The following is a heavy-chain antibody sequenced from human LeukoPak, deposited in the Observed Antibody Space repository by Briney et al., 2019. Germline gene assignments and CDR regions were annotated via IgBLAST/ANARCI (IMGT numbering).Heavy chain of an antibody. V-gene: IGHV1-8*01. CDR2: MNPNSGNT. CDR3: ARGRGEMATIIVGTDY. J-gene: IGHJ4*02. Sequence: ASVKVSCKASGYTFTSYDINWVRQATGQGLEWKGWMNPNSGNTGYAQKFQGRVTMTRNTSISTAYMELSSLRSEDTAVYYCARGRGEMATIIVGTDYWGQGTLVTVSS. CDR1: GYTFTSYD. D-gene: IGHD5-24*01.